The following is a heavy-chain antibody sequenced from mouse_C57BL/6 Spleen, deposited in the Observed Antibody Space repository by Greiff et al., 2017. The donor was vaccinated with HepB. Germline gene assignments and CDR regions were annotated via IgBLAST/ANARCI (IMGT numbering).Heavy chain of an antibody. CDR3: ARSYYYGSSHPWFAY. CDR1: GFTFSDYY. CDR2: ISNGGGST. D-gene: IGHD1-1*01. Sequence: EVMLVESGGGLVQPGGSLKLSCAASGFTFSDYYMYWVRQTPEKRLEWVAYISNGGGSTYYPDTVKGRFTISRDTAKNTLYLQMSRLKSEDTAMYYCARSYYYGSSHPWFAYWGQGTLVTVSA. J-gene: IGHJ3*01. V-gene: IGHV5-12*01.